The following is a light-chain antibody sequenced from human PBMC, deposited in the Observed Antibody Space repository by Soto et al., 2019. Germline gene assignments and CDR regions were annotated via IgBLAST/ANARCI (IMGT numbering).Light chain of an antibody. Sequence: QSVLTQPASVSGSPGQSITISCTGTISDVGGYNYVSWYQQHPGKAPKLMIYEVSNRPSGVSNRFSGSKSGSTASLTISGLQAEDEADYYCSSDTGSVTRVFGTGTKLTVL. V-gene: IGLV2-14*01. CDR1: ISDVGGYNY. J-gene: IGLJ1*01. CDR2: EVS. CDR3: SSDTGSVTRV.